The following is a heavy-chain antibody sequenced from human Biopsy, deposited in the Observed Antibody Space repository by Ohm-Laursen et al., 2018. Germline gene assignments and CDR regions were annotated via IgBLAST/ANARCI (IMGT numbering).Heavy chain of an antibody. CDR3: ARDLRGHWLFDL. J-gene: IGHJ2*01. Sequence: SLRLSCAASGFTFSSNVMSWVRQAPGRGLEWVSTINHSGRDTYYADSVKGRFTISRDNFQNTLYLQMNGLKVEDTAVFYCARDLRGHWLFDLWGRGTLATVSS. V-gene: IGHV3-23*01. CDR1: GFTFSSNV. CDR2: INHSGRDT. D-gene: IGHD5/OR15-5a*01.